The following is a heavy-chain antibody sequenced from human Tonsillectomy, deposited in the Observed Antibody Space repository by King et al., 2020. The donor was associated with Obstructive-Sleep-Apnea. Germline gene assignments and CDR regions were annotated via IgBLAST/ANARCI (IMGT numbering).Heavy chain of an antibody. J-gene: IGHJ4*02. CDR2: MFYSGNT. V-gene: IGHV4-59*08. CDR3: ARHRGVEDYGGYGDYFDY. Sequence: VQLQESGPGLVKPSETLSLTCTVSADSISNYYWSWILQPPGKGLALIGYMFYSGNTNYNLSLKIRVTISVDTSKIQFSLRLNSLTAADTAIYYCARHRGVEDYGGYGDYFDYWGQGTLVTVSS. CDR1: ADSISNYY. D-gene: IGHD5-12*01.